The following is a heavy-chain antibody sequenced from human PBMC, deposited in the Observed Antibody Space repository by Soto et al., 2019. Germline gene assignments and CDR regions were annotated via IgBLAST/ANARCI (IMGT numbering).Heavy chain of an antibody. Sequence: GESLKISCQASGYTFTKYWVGWVRQMPGKGLEWMGIIYPDDSDTRYSPSFQGQVTISADKSISTAYLQWSSLKASDTAMYYCARTSAAGKYYYGMDVWGQGTTVTVS. V-gene: IGHV5-51*01. CDR1: GYTFTKYW. CDR2: IYPDDSDT. J-gene: IGHJ6*02. D-gene: IGHD6-13*01. CDR3: ARTSAAGKYYYGMDV.